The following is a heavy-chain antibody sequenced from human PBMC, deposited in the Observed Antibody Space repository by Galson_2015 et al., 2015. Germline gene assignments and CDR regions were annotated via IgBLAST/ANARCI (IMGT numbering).Heavy chain of an antibody. CDR1: EYTFTNYY. CDR2: INPSGGST. CDR3: AREPRFGELFHLDY. Sequence: SVKVSCKASEYTFTNYYIHWVRQAPGQGLEWMGIINPSGGSTTYAQKFQGRVTLTRDTSTSTVYMELSSLRSEDTAVYFCAREPRFGELFHLDYWGQGTLVTVSS. J-gene: IGHJ4*02. D-gene: IGHD3-10*02. V-gene: IGHV1-46*01.